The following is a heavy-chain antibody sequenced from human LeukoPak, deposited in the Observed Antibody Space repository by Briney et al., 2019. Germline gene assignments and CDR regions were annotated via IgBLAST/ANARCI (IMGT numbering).Heavy chain of an antibody. V-gene: IGHV3-21*01. D-gene: IGHD4-23*01. CDR2: ISSSSSFI. Sequence: PGGSLRLSCAASGFTFSSYSMNWVRQAPGKGLEWVSFISSSSSFIYYADSVKGRFTISRDNAKNSLYLQMNSLRAEDTAVYYCARGGYGANEQYWFDPWGQGTLVTVSS. J-gene: IGHJ5*02. CDR3: ARGGYGANEQYWFDP. CDR1: GFTFSSYS.